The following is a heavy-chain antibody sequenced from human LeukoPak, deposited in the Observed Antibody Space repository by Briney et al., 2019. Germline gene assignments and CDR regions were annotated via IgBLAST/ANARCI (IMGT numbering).Heavy chain of an antibody. CDR1: GFTFSSYA. CDR2: ISYDGSNK. Sequence: AGGSLRLSCAASGFTFSSYAMHWVRQAPGKGLEWVAVISYDGSNKYYADSVKGRFTISRDNSKNTLYLQMNSLRAEDTAVYYCARVITIPVAYYYGMDVWGQGTTVTVSS. J-gene: IGHJ6*02. CDR3: ARVITIPVAYYYGMDV. V-gene: IGHV3-30-3*01. D-gene: IGHD3-9*01.